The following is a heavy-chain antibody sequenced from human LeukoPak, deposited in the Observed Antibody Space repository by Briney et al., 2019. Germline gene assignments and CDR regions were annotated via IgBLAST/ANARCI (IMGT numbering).Heavy chain of an antibody. CDR2: TDWDGDK. D-gene: IGHD3-10*01. J-gene: IGHJ4*02. V-gene: IGHV2-70*01. CDR3: ARIHYGSGSFDY. Sequence: SGPTLVNPTQTLTLTCTFSGFSLSTSGMCVSWIRQPPGKAPEWLALTDWDGDKYYTTSLKTRLTISKDTSKNQVVLTMTNMAPVDTATYYCARIHYGSGSFDYWGQGTLVTVSS. CDR1: GFSLSTSGMC.